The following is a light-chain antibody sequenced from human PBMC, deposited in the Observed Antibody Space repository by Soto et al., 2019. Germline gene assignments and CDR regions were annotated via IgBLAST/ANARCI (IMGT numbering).Light chain of an antibody. CDR1: QGTRND. J-gene: IGKJ1*01. Sequence: AIQMTQYPSSLSASVGDRVTITCRASQGTRNDLGWYQQKPGKAPKLLIYAASSLQSGVPSRFSGSGSGTDFTLTISSLQPEDFATYFCLQDYNYPRTFGQGTKVEIK. V-gene: IGKV1-6*01. CDR3: LQDYNYPRT. CDR2: AAS.